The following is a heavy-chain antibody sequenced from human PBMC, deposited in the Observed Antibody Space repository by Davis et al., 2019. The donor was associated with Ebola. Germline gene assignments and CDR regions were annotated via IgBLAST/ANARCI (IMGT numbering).Heavy chain of an antibody. CDR3: ASHSAYSYYYYGMDV. J-gene: IGHJ6*02. CDR2: ISSSSSYI. D-gene: IGHD2-15*01. CDR1: GFTFSSYS. V-gene: IGHV3-21*04. Sequence: GGSLRLSCAASGFTFSSYSMNWVRQAPGKGLEWVSSISSSSSYIYYADSVKGRFTISRDNSKNTLYLQMNSLRAEDTAVYYCASHSAYSYYYYGMDVWGQGTTVTVSS.